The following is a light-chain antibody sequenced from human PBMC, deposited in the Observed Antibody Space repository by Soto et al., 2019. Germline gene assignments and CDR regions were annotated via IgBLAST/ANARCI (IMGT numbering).Light chain of an antibody. CDR3: QQYNNWPGT. J-gene: IGKJ1*01. Sequence: EIVLAQSRGTLSVSPGERATLSCRASQSVSSKLAWYQQKPGQAPRLLFYGASTGATGIPARFSGSGSETEFTLSISSLQSEDFAVYYCQQYNNWPGTFGQGTKVDIK. CDR1: QSVSSK. CDR2: GAS. V-gene: IGKV3-15*01.